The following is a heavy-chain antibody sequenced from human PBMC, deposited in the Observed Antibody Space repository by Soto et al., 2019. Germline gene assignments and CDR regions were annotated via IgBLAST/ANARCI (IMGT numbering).Heavy chain of an antibody. D-gene: IGHD2-2*01. V-gene: IGHV1-69*04. CDR3: ARERYCSSTSCSIWFDP. CDR1: GGTFSSYT. Sequence: SVKVSCKASGGTFSSYTISWVRQAPGQGLEWMGRIIPILGIANYAQKFQGRVTITADKSTSTAYMELSSLRSEDTAVYYCARERYCSSTSCSIWFDPWGQGTLVTVSS. J-gene: IGHJ5*02. CDR2: IIPILGIA.